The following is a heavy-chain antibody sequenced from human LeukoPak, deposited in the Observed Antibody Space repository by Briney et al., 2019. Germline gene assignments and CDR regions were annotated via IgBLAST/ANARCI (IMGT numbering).Heavy chain of an antibody. CDR1: GYTLTELS. D-gene: IGHD6-13*01. CDR2: FDPEDGET. V-gene: IGHV1-24*01. J-gene: IGHJ3*02. Sequence: ASVKVSCKVSGYTLTELSMHWVRQAPGKGLEWMGGFDPEDGETIYAQKFQGRVTMTEDTSTDTAYMELSSLRSEDTAVYYCARDRLAAAGTYDAFDIWGQGTMVTVSS. CDR3: ARDRLAAAGTYDAFDI.